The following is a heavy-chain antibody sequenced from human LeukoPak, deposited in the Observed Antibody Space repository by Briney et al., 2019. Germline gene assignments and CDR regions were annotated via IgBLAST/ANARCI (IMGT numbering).Heavy chain of an antibody. CDR1: GYSYSSYW. V-gene: IGHV5-51*01. D-gene: IGHD2-15*01. CDR3: ARRGRYCSGANCYYFDF. CDR2: LYPGDSDT. J-gene: IGHJ4*02. Sequence: GESLKISCKGSGYSYSSYWIGWVRQMPGKGLEWMGMLYPGDSDTRYSPSFQGQVTMSADKSITTAYLQWSSLKASDTAMYYCARRGRYCSGANCYYFDFWGQGTLVIVSS.